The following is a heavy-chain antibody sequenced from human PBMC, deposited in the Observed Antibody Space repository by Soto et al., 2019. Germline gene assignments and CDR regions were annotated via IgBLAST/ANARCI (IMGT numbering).Heavy chain of an antibody. CDR1: GGTFSSYA. J-gene: IGHJ6*02. V-gene: IGHV1-69*01. CDR2: IVPLFSTP. D-gene: IGHD2-15*01. Sequence: QVQLVQSGAEVKKPGSSVKVSCKASGGTFSSYAFSWVRQAPGQRLEWMGGIVPLFSTPNYAQKFQGRVTITEDESTSTAYMEMRSLRSEDTALYYCAVGYCNGGSCLGYYYGMDVWGQGTTVIVSS. CDR3: AVGYCNGGSCLGYYYGMDV.